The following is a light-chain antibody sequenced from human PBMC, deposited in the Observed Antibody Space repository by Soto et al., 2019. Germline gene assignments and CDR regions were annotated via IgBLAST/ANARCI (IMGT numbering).Light chain of an antibody. Sequence: EIVLTQSPATLSLSPGERATLSCRASQSVSSYLAWYQQKPGQAPSLLIYDASNRATGIPARFSGSGSGTDFTLTISSLEPEDFAVYYCQQRSNWPRGTFGQGTMVEIK. V-gene: IGKV3-11*01. CDR1: QSVSSY. J-gene: IGKJ1*01. CDR2: DAS. CDR3: QQRSNWPRGT.